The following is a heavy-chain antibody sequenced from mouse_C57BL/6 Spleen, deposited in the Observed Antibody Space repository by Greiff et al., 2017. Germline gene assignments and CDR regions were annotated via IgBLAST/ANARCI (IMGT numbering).Heavy chain of an antibody. V-gene: IGHV3-1*01. CDR3: ARSDYYGSSYGAMDY. CDR2: ISYSGST. Sequence: DVQLQESGPGMVKPSQSLSLTCTVTGYSITSGYDWHWIRHFPGNKLEWMGYISYSGSTNYNPSLKSRISITHDTSKNHFFLKLNSVTTEDTATYYCARSDYYGSSYGAMDYWGQGTSVTVSS. D-gene: IGHD1-1*01. J-gene: IGHJ4*01. CDR1: GYSITSGYD.